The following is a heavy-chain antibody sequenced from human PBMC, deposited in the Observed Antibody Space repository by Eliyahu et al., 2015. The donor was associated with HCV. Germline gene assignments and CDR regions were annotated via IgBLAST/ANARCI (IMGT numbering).Heavy chain of an antibody. D-gene: IGHD6-19*01. CDR2: IDHGGYS. CDR1: RDSINTFNW. CDR3: ARVWAQTQWLPD. Sequence: QVQLQESGPGLVKPSGTLSLTCAITRDSINTFNWWTWVRQAPGKGLEWIGEIDHGGYSNYXPSLKSRVTISLDNSKNQFSLRLTSVTAADTAVYYCARVWAQTQWLPDWGQGTLVTVSS. J-gene: IGHJ4*02. V-gene: IGHV4-4*02.